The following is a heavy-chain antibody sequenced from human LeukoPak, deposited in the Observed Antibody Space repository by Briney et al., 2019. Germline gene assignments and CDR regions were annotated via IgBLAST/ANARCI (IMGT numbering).Heavy chain of an antibody. J-gene: IGHJ4*02. CDR3: ANSGFGEFYFDY. CDR1: GFTFSSYS. V-gene: IGHV3-21*01. D-gene: IGHD3-10*01. CDR2: ISSSSSYI. Sequence: GGSLRLSCAASGFTFSSYSMNWVRQAPGKGLEWVSSISSSSSYIYYADSVKGRFTISRDNSKNTLYLQMNSLRAEDTAVYYCANSGFGEFYFDYWGQGTLVTVSS.